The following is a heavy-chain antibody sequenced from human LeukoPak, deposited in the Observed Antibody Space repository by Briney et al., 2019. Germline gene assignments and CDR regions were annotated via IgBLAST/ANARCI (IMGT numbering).Heavy chain of an antibody. CDR3: ARGYCSGGSCYSYYYYNYMDV. D-gene: IGHD2-15*01. Sequence: TSETLSLTCTVSGVSISSSNSYWGWIRQPPGKGLEWIGSIYYSGNTYYNASLKSQVSISIDTSKNQFSLRLTSVTAADTAVYYCARGYCSGGSCYSYYYYNYMDVWGKGTTVTVSS. CDR2: IYYSGNT. V-gene: IGHV4-39*01. J-gene: IGHJ6*03. CDR1: GVSISSSNSY.